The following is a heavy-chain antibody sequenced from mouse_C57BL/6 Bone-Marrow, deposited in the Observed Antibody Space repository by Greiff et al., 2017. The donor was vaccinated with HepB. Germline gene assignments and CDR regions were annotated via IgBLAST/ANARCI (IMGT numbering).Heavy chain of an antibody. CDR1: GYTFTSYW. CDR2: IHPNSGST. J-gene: IGHJ3*01. CDR3: ARTYYDGSSYVNWFAY. D-gene: IGHD1-1*01. V-gene: IGHV1-64*01. Sequence: VQLQQPGAELVKPGASVKLSCKASGYTFTSYWMHWVKQRPGQGLEWIGMIHPNSGSTNYNEKFKSKATLTVDKSSSTAYMQLSSLTSEDSAVYYCARTYYDGSSYVNWFAYWGQGTLVTVSA.